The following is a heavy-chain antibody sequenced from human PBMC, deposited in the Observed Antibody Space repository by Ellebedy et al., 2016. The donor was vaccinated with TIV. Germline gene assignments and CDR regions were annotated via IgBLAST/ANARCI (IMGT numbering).Heavy chain of an antibody. D-gene: IGHD3-3*01. Sequence: GGSLRLXXAASGFTFSSYSMNWVRQAPGKGLEWASSISSSSSYIYYADSVKGRFTISRDNAKNSLYLQMNSLRAEDTAVYYCARVGRFLEWDYYYYYYMDVWGKGTTVTVSS. CDR3: ARVGRFLEWDYYYYYYMDV. J-gene: IGHJ6*03. V-gene: IGHV3-21*01. CDR1: GFTFSSYS. CDR2: ISSSSSYI.